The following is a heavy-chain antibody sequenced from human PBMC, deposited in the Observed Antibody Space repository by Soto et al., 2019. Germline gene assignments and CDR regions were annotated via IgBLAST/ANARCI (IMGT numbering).Heavy chain of an antibody. D-gene: IGHD3-9*01. J-gene: IGHJ4*02. Sequence: SETLSLTCAFSGFSISSGGYSWSWIRQPPGKGLEWIGYIYHSGSTYYNPSLKSRVTISVDRSKNQFSLKLSSVTAADTAVYYCARGSYDILTGPYFDYWGQGTLVTVSS. CDR1: GFSISSGGYS. CDR2: IYHSGST. CDR3: ARGSYDILTGPYFDY. V-gene: IGHV4-30-2*01.